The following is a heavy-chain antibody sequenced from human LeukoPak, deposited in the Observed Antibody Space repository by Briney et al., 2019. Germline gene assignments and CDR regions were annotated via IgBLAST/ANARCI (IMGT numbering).Heavy chain of an antibody. CDR2: IDSGSTTI. CDR3: ARVDREGYNSPYYYYMDV. J-gene: IGHJ6*03. D-gene: IGHD5-24*01. CDR1: GFTFSSYS. Sequence: GGSLRLSCAASGFTFSSYSMIWVRQSPGKGLEWVSYIDSGSTTIYYADSVKGRFTISRDNAKNSLYLQMNSLRAEDTAVFYCARVDREGYNSPYYYYMDVWGKGTTVTVSS. V-gene: IGHV3-48*04.